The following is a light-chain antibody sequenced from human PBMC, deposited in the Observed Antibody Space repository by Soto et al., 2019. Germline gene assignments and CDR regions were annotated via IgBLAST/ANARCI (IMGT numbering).Light chain of an antibody. J-gene: IGKJ5*01. CDR2: DAS. V-gene: IGKV3-11*01. CDR3: QQRGKWPIT. Sequence: EIVLTQSPATLSLSPGERATLSCRASQSVNYYLAWYQQKPGQAPRLLIYDASNRATGIPARFSGSGSGTDFTLTISGLEPEDFAVYYCQQRGKWPITFGQGTRLEIK. CDR1: QSVNYY.